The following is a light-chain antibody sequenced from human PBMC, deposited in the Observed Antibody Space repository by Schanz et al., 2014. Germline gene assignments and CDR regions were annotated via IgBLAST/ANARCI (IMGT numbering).Light chain of an antibody. CDR1: SSDVGSYNL. CDR2: EGS. Sequence: QSALTQPASVSGSPGQSITISCTGTSSDVGSYNLVSWYQQHPGKAPKLMIYEGSKRPSGVSNRFSGSKSANTASLTISGLQAEDEADYYCSSYTSSNTVVFGGGTKVTVL. J-gene: IGLJ3*02. V-gene: IGLV2-14*02. CDR3: SSYTSSNTVV.